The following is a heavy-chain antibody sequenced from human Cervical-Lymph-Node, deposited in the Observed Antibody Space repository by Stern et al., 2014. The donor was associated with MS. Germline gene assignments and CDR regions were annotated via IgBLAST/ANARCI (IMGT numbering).Heavy chain of an antibody. D-gene: IGHD2-2*01. CDR1: GGTFRNFA. V-gene: IGHV1-69*01. CDR3: ASAHPATRRGYKGMNV. CDR2: IIPVFGTP. Sequence: QVQLVESGSVVRKPGSSVNVSCKASGGTFRNFAVNWVRQAPGQGLEWVGGIIPVFGTPTYAQKFQGRVTIISDESTSTVYVELSSLTTEDTAIYFCASAHPATRRGYKGMNVWGQGTTIAVS. J-gene: IGHJ6*02.